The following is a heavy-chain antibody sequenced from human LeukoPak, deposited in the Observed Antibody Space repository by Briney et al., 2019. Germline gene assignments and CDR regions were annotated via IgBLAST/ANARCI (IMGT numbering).Heavy chain of an antibody. V-gene: IGHV4-34*09. CDR1: GGSFSGYY. Sequence: SETLSLTCAVYGGSFSGYYWSWIRQPPGKGLEWIGEINHSGSTNYNPSLKSRVTMSVDTSKNQFSLELTSVTAADTAVYYCARASKEGTTVTRFDNWGQGTLVTVSS. D-gene: IGHD4-17*01. CDR2: INHSGST. CDR3: ARASKEGTTVTRFDN. J-gene: IGHJ4*02.